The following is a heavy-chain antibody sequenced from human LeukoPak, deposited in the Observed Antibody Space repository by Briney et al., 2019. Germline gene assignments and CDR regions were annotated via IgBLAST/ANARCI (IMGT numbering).Heavy chain of an antibody. CDR1: GFTFSSYA. CDR3: AKDGWVAFGSSWYPNWFDP. V-gene: IGHV3-23*01. D-gene: IGHD6-13*01. CDR2: ISGSGGST. Sequence: GGSLRLSCAASGFTFSSYALSWVRQAPGKGLEWVSGISGSGGSTYYADSVEGRFTISRDNSKNTLYLQMNSLSAEDTAVYYCAKDGWVAFGSSWYPNWFDPWGQGTLVTVSS. J-gene: IGHJ5*02.